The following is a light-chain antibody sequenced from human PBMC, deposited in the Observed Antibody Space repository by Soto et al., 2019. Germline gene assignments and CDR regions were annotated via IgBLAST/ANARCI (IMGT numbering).Light chain of an antibody. CDR1: SSDIGNYNY. CDR2: EVS. Sequence: QSALTQSASVSGSPGQSITISCTGTSSDIGNYNYVSWYQQHPGKAPKVMIYEVSNRPSGVSNRFSGSKSDNTASLTISGLQADDEADYYCTSYTSSSTYVFGTGTKVTVL. J-gene: IGLJ1*01. V-gene: IGLV2-14*01. CDR3: TSYTSSSTYV.